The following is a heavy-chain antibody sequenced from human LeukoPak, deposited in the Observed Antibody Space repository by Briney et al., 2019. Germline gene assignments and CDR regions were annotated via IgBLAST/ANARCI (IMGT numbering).Heavy chain of an antibody. CDR1: GFTFSSYD. CDR2: ISYDGSNN. CDR3: AREPSSGSTYFDY. Sequence: GGSLRLSCAASGFTFSSYDMHWVREARGKGVEGVEVISYDGSNNYYADSVKGRFTISRDNSKNTLYLQMNSLRAEDTAVYYCAREPSSGSTYFDYWGQGTLVTVSS. J-gene: IGHJ4*02. D-gene: IGHD6-19*01. V-gene: IGHV3-30-3*01.